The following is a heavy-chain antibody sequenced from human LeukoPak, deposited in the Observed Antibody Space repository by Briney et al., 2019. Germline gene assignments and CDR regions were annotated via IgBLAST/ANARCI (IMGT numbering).Heavy chain of an antibody. J-gene: IGHJ4*02. D-gene: IGHD3-16*02. CDR2: IGGSGANT. CDR3: AKERAGYTNPYYFDY. Sequence: GGPLRPSWEASGFTFSTYAMSWVGKAPGKGLNWASTIGGSGANTYYADSVRGRFTISRDNSKNTLYLHMNSLRAEDTAVYYCAKERAGYTNPYYFDYWGQGTLVTVSS. CDR1: GFTFSTYA. V-gene: IGHV3-23*01.